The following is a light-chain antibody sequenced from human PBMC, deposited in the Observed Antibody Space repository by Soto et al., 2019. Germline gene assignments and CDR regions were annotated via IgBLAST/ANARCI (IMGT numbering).Light chain of an antibody. V-gene: IGKV1-5*03. CDR1: QSISSW. Sequence: DIQMTKSHSTLSAYVGDRVTITCLASQSISSWLAWYQQKTGKDTELMIYKASSLESGVPSRFSVIGSGTEFTLTLSSLQPDELATYDCQPYNSYSWPFGQCPKV. CDR3: QPYNSYSWP. CDR2: KAS. J-gene: IGKJ1*01.